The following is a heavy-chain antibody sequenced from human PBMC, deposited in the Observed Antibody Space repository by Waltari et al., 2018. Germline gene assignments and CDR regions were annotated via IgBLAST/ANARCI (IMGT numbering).Heavy chain of an antibody. CDR2: IIPIVGTA. CDR3: ATWYY. V-gene: IGHV1-69*05. Sequence: QVQLVQSGAEVKKPGSSVKVSCKASGGTFSSYAISWVRQAPGQGLEWMEGIIPIVGTANYAQKFQGRVTITTDESTSTAYMKLSRLRSKYTAEYCCATWYYWGQGTLVTVSS. J-gene: IGHJ4*02. D-gene: IGHD2-8*02. CDR1: GGTFSSYA.